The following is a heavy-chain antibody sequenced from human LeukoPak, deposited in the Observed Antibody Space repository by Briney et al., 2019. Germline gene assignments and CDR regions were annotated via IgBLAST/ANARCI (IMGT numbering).Heavy chain of an antibody. CDR1: GFTFSNAW. V-gene: IGHV3-15*01. Sequence: TGGSLRLSCAASGFTFSNAWMSWVRQAPGKGLEWVGRIKSKTDGGTTDYAAPVKGRFTISRDDSKNTLYLQMNSLKTEDTAVYYCTRAGGDIVVSYGMDVWGQGTTVTVSS. D-gene: IGHD2-2*01. CDR3: TRAGGDIVVSYGMDV. J-gene: IGHJ6*02. CDR2: IKSKTDGGTT.